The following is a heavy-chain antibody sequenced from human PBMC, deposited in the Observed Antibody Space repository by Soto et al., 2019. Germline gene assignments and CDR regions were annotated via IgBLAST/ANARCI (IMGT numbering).Heavy chain of an antibody. Sequence: SVKVSCKASGGTFSSYAISWVRQAPGQGLEWMGGIIPIFGTANYAQKFQGRVTITADESTSTAYMELSSLRSEDTAVYYCARDRTPLSPGNSDYWGQGTLVTVSS. D-gene: IGHD2-15*01. J-gene: IGHJ4*02. CDR3: ARDRTPLSPGNSDY. V-gene: IGHV1-69*13. CDR1: GGTFSSYA. CDR2: IIPIFGTA.